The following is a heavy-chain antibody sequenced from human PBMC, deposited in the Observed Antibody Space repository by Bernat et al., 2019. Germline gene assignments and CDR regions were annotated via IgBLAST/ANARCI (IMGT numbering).Heavy chain of an antibody. CDR3: ARDYDPGDSSGSEPPYFQH. CDR2: ISAYNGNT. Sequence: QVQLVQSGAEVKKPGASVKVSYKASGYTFTSYGISWVRQAPGQGLEWMGWISAYNGNTNYAQKLQGRVTMTTDTSTSTAYMELRSLRSDDTAVYYCARDYDPGDSSGSEPPYFQHWGQGTLVTVSS. J-gene: IGHJ1*01. CDR1: GYTFTSYG. D-gene: IGHD3-22*01. V-gene: IGHV1-18*01.